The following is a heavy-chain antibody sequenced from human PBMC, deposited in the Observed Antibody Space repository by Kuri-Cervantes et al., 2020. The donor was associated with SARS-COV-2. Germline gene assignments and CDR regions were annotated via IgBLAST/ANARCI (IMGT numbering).Heavy chain of an antibody. V-gene: IGHV3-7*01. D-gene: IGHD3-16*01. Sequence: ETLSLTCAASGFTFSSYWMTWVRQAPGKGLECVAKINQDGSEKYHVDSVKGRFTISRDNTKNSLFLQMNSLRAEDTAVYYCARWGVYYFDYWGQGTLVTVSS. J-gene: IGHJ4*02. CDR2: INQDGSEK. CDR3: ARWGVYYFDY. CDR1: GFTFSSYW.